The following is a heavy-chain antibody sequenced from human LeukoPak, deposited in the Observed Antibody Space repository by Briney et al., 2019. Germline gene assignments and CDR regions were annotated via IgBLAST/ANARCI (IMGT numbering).Heavy chain of an antibody. V-gene: IGHV3-7*01. CDR2: IKQDGSEK. CDR3: AREFHSSSGGSWIY. J-gene: IGHJ4*02. Sequence: GGSLRLSCAASEFNFSRYWMSWVRQVPGKGLEWVANIKQDGSEKYYVDSVKGRFTISRDNAKNSLYLQMNSLRAEDTAVYYCAREFHSSSGGSWIYWGQGTLVTVSS. D-gene: IGHD2-15*01. CDR1: EFNFSRYW.